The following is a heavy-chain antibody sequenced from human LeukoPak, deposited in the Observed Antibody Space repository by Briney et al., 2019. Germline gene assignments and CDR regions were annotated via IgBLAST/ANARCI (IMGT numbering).Heavy chain of an antibody. CDR1: GYTFTSYG. CDR3: ARFDITMVRGVINGYFDY. Sequence: ASVKVSCKASGYTFTSYGISWVRQAPGQGLEWMGWISAYNGNTNYAQKLQGRVTMTTDTSTSTAYMELRSLRSDDTAVYYCARFDITMVRGVINGYFDYWGQGTLVTVSS. D-gene: IGHD3-10*01. V-gene: IGHV1-18*01. CDR2: ISAYNGNT. J-gene: IGHJ4*02.